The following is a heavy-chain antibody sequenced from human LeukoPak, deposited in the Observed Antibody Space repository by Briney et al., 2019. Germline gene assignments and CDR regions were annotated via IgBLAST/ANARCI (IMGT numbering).Heavy chain of an antibody. V-gene: IGHV4-34*01. CDR2: INHSGST. CDR1: GGSCSGYY. CDR3: ARDVAGTTSYYFDY. D-gene: IGHD1-1*01. J-gene: IGHJ4*02. Sequence: SETLSLTCAVYGGSCSGYYWSWIRQPPGKGLEWIGEINHSGSTNYNPSLKSRVTISVDTSKNQFSLKLSSVTAADTAVYYCARDVAGTTSYYFDYWGQGTLVTVSS.